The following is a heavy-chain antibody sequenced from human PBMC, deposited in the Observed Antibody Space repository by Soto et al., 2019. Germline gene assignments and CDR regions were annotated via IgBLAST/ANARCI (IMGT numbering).Heavy chain of an antibody. D-gene: IGHD6-6*01. CDR3: AKAARLYTSSCGNYF. V-gene: IGHV3-23*01. J-gene: IGHJ4*02. CDR2: ITGSGAST. Sequence: VQLLESGGGLIQPGGSLRLSCAASGFTFSSYAISWVRQAPGKGLEWVSTITGSGASTYYADSVKCRFTISRDHSENTLYVQMKSLRAEDRDFYYCAKAARLYTSSCGNYFWGQGTLVTV. CDR1: GFTFSSYA.